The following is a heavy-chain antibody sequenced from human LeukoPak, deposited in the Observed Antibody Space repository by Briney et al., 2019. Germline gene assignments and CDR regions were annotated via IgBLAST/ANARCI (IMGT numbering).Heavy chain of an antibody. CDR3: ARGPAGRCSSTSCYTPGYYYYMDV. D-gene: IGHD2-2*02. Sequence: SETLSLICAVYGGSFSGYYWSWIRQPPGKGLEWIGEINHSGSTNYNPSLKSRVTISVDTSKNQFSLKLSSVTAADTAVYYCARGPAGRCSSTSCYTPGYYYYMDVWGKGTTVTVSS. V-gene: IGHV4-34*01. CDR2: INHSGST. J-gene: IGHJ6*03. CDR1: GGSFSGYY.